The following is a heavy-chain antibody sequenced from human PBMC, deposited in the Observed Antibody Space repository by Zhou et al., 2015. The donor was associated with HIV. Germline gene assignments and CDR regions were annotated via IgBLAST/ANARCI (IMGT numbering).Heavy chain of an antibody. CDR3: AKDRPTRRILRGMDV. CDR2: VTAGGTT. CDR1: GFIFNRFG. Sequence: EVQLLESGGHSVQPGGSLRLSCEASGFIFNRFGMSWVRQPPGKGLEWVAIVTAGGTTLYADSVKGRFTISRDNSKNTLYLEMDRLRPEDTSLYYCAKDRPTRRILRGMDVWGQGTTVTVTS. J-gene: IGHJ6*02. D-gene: IGHD2-15*01. V-gene: IGHV3-23*01.